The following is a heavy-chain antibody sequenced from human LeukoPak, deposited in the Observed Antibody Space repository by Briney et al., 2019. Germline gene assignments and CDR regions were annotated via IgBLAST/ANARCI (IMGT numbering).Heavy chain of an antibody. CDR3: AKTGWELAY. CDR1: GFTFSSYG. J-gene: IGHJ4*02. CDR2: ISDSGDSA. D-gene: IGHD1-26*01. V-gene: IGHV3-23*01. Sequence: PGGSLRLSCAASGFTFSSYGMTWVRQAPGKGLEWVSTISDSGDSAYYADSVRGRFTISRDNSKNTLYLQMNSLRAEDTAVYYCAKTGWELAYWGQGTLVTVSS.